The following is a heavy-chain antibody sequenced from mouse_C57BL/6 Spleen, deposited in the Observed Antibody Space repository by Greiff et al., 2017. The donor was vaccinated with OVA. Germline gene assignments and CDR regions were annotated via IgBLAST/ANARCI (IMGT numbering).Heavy chain of an antibody. J-gene: IGHJ2*01. D-gene: IGHD2-1*01. CDR1: GYTFTDYY. V-gene: IGHV1-76*01. CDR3: AKEGPYGNFLFDY. Sequence: VHLVESGAELVRPGASVKLSCKASGYTFTDYYINWVKQRPGQGLEWIARIYPGSGNTYYNEKFKGKATLTAEKSSSTAYMQLSSLTSEDSAVYFCAKEGPYGNFLFDYWGQGTTLTVSS. CDR2: IYPGSGNT.